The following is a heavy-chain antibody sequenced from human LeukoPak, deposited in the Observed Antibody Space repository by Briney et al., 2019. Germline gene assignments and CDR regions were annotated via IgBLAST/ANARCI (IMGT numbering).Heavy chain of an antibody. CDR1: GGSISSYY. CDR3: ARQGRNCSGGSCRPNWFDP. J-gene: IGHJ5*02. Sequence: NPSETLSLTCTVSGGSISSYYWSWIRQPPGKGLEWIGYIYYSGSTNYNPSLKSRVTISVDTSKNQFSLKLSSVTAADTAVYYCARQGRNCSGGSCRPNWFDPWGQGTLVTVSS. CDR2: IYYSGST. D-gene: IGHD2-15*01. V-gene: IGHV4-59*08.